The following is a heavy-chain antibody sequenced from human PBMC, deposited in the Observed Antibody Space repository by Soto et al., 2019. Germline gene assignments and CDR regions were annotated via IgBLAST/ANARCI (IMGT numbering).Heavy chain of an antibody. J-gene: IGHJ4*02. CDR2: IYYTGMT. Sequence: SETLSLTCTVSGASLSSGDYYWSWIRQPPGKGLEWIGYIYYTGMTFFNPSLKSRVTMSMDTSKNQFSLNLTSVTAADTAVYFCSSLPDGYNSGLDHWGQGTLVTVSS. D-gene: IGHD1-1*01. V-gene: IGHV4-30-4*01. CDR3: SSLPDGYNSGLDH. CDR1: GASLSSGDYY.